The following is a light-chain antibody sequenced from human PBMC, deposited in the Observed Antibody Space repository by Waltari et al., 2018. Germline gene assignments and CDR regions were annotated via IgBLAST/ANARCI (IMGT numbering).Light chain of an antibody. CDR2: DTS. V-gene: IGKV3-15*01. CDR1: QSVSSN. CDR3: QQYNNWPPYT. J-gene: IGKJ2*01. Sequence: EIVMTQSPATLSVSPGERATLSCRASQSVSSNLAWYQQNPGQAPRLLIFDTSTRATGIPARFSGSGSRTEFTLTISSLQSEDVAVYDCQQYNNWPPYTFGQGTKLEIK.